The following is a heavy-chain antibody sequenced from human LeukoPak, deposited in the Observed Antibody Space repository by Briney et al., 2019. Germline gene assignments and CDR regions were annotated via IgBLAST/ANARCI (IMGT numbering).Heavy chain of an antibody. J-gene: IGHJ3*02. CDR1: GGSISSYY. CDR3: ASGGYSSGWYGSFDI. D-gene: IGHD6-19*01. CDR2: IYYSGST. V-gene: IGHV4-59*01. Sequence: SETLSLTCTVSGGSISSYYWSWIRQPPGKGLEWIGYIYYSGSTNYNPSLKSRVTISVDTSKNQFSLKLSSVTAADTAVYYCASGGYSSGWYGSFDIWGQWTVVTVSS.